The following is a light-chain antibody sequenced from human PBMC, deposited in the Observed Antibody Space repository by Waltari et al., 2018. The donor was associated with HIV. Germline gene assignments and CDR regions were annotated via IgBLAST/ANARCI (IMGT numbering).Light chain of an antibody. V-gene: IGLV2-8*01. Sequence: QSALTQPPSASGSPGQSVTISCTGTSSDVGCYNYVSWYEQHPGKAPKRMIYEVSKRPSGVPDRFSGSKSGNTASLTVSGLQAEDEADYYCSSYAGSNNLVFGGGTKLTVL. CDR3: SSYAGSNNLV. CDR1: SSDVGCYNY. J-gene: IGLJ3*02. CDR2: EVS.